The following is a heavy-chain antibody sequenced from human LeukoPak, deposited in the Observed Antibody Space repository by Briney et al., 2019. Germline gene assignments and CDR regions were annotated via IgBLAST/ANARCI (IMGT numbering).Heavy chain of an antibody. Sequence: GGSLRLPCAASGFTFSSYAMHWVRQAPGKGLEYVSAISSNGGSTYYANSVKGRFTISRDNSKKTLYLQMGSLRAEDMAVYYCARGSSSLYKNWFDPWGQGTLVTVSS. CDR1: GFTFSSYA. J-gene: IGHJ5*02. D-gene: IGHD6-13*01. CDR2: ISSNGGST. CDR3: ARGSSSLYKNWFDP. V-gene: IGHV3-64*01.